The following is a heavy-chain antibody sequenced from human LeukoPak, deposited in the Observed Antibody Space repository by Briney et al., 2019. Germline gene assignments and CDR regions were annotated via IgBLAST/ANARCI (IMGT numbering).Heavy chain of an antibody. Sequence: PGGSLSLSCAASGFTASNNYMSWVRQAPGKGLEWVSVIYSGGSTYYADSVKGRLTISRDNSKNALFLQMNSLRAEDTAVYYCARVGPGGDGYNYGYFDYWGQGTLVTVSS. CDR3: ARVGPGGDGYNYGYFDY. CDR2: IYSGGST. CDR1: GFTASNNY. V-gene: IGHV3-53*01. D-gene: IGHD5-24*01. J-gene: IGHJ4*02.